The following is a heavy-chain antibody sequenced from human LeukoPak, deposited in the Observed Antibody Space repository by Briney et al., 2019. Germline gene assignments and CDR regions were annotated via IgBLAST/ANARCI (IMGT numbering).Heavy chain of an antibody. J-gene: IGHJ5*02. CDR2: IIPIFGTA. CDR1: GGTFSRYA. CDR3: ARGVEAGYCSSTSCYAANWFDP. Sequence: ASVKVSCKASGGTFSRYAISWVRQAPGQGLEWMGGIIPIFGTANHAQKFQGRVTITRDTSASTAYMELSSLRSEDTAVYYCARGVEAGYCSSTSCYAANWFDPWGQGTLVTVSS. D-gene: IGHD2-2*01. V-gene: IGHV1-69*05.